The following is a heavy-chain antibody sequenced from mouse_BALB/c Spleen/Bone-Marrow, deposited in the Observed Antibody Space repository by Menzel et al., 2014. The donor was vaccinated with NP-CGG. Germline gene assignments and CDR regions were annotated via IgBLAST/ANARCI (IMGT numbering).Heavy chain of an antibody. V-gene: IGHV5-12-1*01. CDR2: ISSGGGST. CDR3: ARHRYGFDY. J-gene: IGHJ2*01. D-gene: IGHD1-1*01. CDR1: GFAFSSYD. Sequence: EVQGVESGGDLVRPGGSLKLSCSASGFAFSSYDMSWVRQTPEKRLEWVAYISSGGGSTYYPDTVKGRFTISRDNAKNTLCLQMSSLKSEDTAMYYCARHRYGFDYWGQGTTLTVSS.